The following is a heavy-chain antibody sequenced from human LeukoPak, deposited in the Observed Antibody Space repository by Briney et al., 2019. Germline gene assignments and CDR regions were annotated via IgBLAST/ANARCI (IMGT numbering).Heavy chain of an antibody. CDR3: ARAPGYCSTTSCEYYYYMDV. J-gene: IGHJ6*03. CDR1: GVSISSYY. CDR2: IYYRGST. Sequence: PSETLSLTCTVSGVSISSYYWSWIRQPPGKGLEWIGYIYYRGSTNYKPSLKSRVTMSIDTSKNQFSLEVSSVTAADTAVYYCARAPGYCSTTSCEYYYYMDVWGKGTTVTVSS. D-gene: IGHD2-2*01. V-gene: IGHV4-59*12.